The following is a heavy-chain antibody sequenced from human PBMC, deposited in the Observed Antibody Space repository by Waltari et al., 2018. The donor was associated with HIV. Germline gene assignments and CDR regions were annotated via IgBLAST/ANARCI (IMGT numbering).Heavy chain of an antibody. J-gene: IGHJ3*02. V-gene: IGHV3-33*01. CDR3: ARGNSGGDAFDI. D-gene: IGHD5-12*01. Sequence: QVQLVESGGGVVQPGRSLRPSCAASGFTFSSYGMHWVRQAPGKGLEWVAVIWYDGSNKYYADSVKGRFTISRDNSKNTLYLQMNSLRAEDTAVYYCARGNSGGDAFDIWGQGTMVTVSS. CDR2: IWYDGSNK. CDR1: GFTFSSYG.